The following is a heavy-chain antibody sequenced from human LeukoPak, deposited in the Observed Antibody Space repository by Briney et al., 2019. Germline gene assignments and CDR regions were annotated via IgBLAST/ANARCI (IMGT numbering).Heavy chain of an antibody. CDR2: MYNSGSI. V-gene: IGHV4-39*01. CDR3: ARNETSGYFDI. J-gene: IGHJ3*02. CDR1: GVSISSSTHY. D-gene: IGHD3-22*01. Sequence: SSETLSLTCTVSGVSISSSTHYWGWIRQSPGKGLEWIGSMYNSGSISYNPSLRSRVTITVDTSKNQFSLNFNSVTAADTALYFCARNETSGYFDIWGQGTMVTVSS.